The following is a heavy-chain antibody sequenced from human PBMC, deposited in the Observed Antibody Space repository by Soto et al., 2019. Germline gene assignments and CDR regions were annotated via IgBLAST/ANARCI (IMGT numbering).Heavy chain of an antibody. V-gene: IGHV4-4*02. CDR3: ASGYSSSSGGFDP. D-gene: IGHD6-6*01. Sequence: SSETLSLTXAVSGGSISSSNWWSWVRQPPGKGLEWIGEIYHSGSTNYNPSLKSRVTISVDKSKNQFSLKLSSVTAADTAVYYCASGYSSSSGGFDPWGQGTLVTVSS. J-gene: IGHJ5*02. CDR2: IYHSGST. CDR1: GGSISSSNW.